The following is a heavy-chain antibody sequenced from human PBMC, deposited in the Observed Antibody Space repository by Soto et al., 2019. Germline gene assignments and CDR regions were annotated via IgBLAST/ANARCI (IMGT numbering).Heavy chain of an antibody. CDR2: IIPIFGTA. D-gene: IGHD3-3*01. CDR1: GGTFSSYA. CDR3: AGKTKGDFGVVTYYYGMDV. Sequence: QVQLVQSGAEVKKPGSSVKVSCKASGGTFSSYAISWVRQAPGQGLEWMGGIIPIFGTANYAQKFQGRVTITADESTSTAYMELSSLRSEDTAVYSCAGKTKGDFGVVTYYYGMDVWGQGTTVTVSS. J-gene: IGHJ6*02. V-gene: IGHV1-69*01.